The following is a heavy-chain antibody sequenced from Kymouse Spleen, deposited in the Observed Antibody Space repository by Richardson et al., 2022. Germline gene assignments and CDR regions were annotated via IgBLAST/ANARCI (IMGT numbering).Heavy chain of an antibody. CDR3: AREGITMVRGVITLWGP. Sequence: QVQLQQWGAGLLKPSETLSLTCAVYGGSFSGYYWSWIRQPPGKGLEWIGEINHSGSTNYNPSLKSRVTISVDTSKNQFSLKLSSVTAADTAVYYCAREGITMVRGVITLWGPWGQGTLVTVSS. V-gene: IGHV4-34*01. CDR2: INHSGST. CDR1: GGSFSGYY. J-gene: IGHJ5*02. D-gene: IGHD3-10*01.